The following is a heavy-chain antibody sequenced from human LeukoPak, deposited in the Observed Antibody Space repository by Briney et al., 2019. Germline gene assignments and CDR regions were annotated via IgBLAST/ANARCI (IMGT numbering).Heavy chain of an antibody. D-gene: IGHD2-15*01. CDR2: ISYDGSNK. V-gene: IGHV3-30-3*01. Sequence: GRSLRLSCAASGFTFSSYAMHWVRQAPGKGLEWVAVISYDGSNKYYADSVKGRFTISRDNAKNSLYVQMNSLRAEDTAVYYCARDRGGSAPYYFDYWGQGTLVTVSS. J-gene: IGHJ4*02. CDR3: ARDRGGSAPYYFDY. CDR1: GFTFSSYA.